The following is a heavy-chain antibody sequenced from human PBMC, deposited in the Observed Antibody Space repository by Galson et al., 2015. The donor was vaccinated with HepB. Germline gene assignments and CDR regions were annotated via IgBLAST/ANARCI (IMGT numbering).Heavy chain of an antibody. CDR1: EDTFTSFY. J-gene: IGHJ4*02. Sequence: SVKVSCKAPEDTFTSFYIHWVRQAPGRRLEWMGWINPHSGGTDYERKFQGRVTMTRDTSISTVYMQLSGLTSDDTAIYYCAREAYGGHYDSWGQGALVTVSS. V-gene: IGHV1-2*02. D-gene: IGHD4-23*01. CDR3: AREAYGGHYDS. CDR2: INPHSGGT.